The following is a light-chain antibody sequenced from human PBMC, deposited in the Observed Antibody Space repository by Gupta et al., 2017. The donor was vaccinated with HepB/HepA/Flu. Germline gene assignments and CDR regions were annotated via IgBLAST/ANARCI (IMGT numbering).Light chain of an antibody. V-gene: IGKV3-15*01. CDR1: QSIGAN. Sequence: EIVMTQSPAILSMSPGDRATLSCSASQSIGANVAWYQQIPGQAPRLLIYAASTRATAIPARFSGTWSGTEFTLTISSLQAEDFAVYYCQQYNSWPPRWTFGQGTRVEI. CDR2: AAS. CDR3: QQYNSWPPRWT. J-gene: IGKJ1*01.